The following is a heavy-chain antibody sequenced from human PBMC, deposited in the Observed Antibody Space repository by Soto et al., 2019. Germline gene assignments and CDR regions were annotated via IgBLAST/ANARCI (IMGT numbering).Heavy chain of an antibody. J-gene: IGHJ4*02. CDR2: ISWNSGSI. Sequence: EVQLVESGGGLVQPGRSLRLSCAASGFTFDDHTMHWVRQAPGKGLELVSGISWNSGSIGYADSVKGRFTIHRDNAKDSMYLPMKSLRAEDTAFYYCTKDILPYYYDSSGYTWGFEYWGQGTMGSVSS. V-gene: IGHV3-9*01. D-gene: IGHD3-22*01. CDR3: TKDILPYYYDSSGYTWGFEY. CDR1: GFTFDDHT.